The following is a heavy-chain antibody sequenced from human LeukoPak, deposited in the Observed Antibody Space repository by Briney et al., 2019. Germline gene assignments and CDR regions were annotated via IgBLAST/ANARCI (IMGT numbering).Heavy chain of an antibody. CDR3: ARGGIRGVLMEY. CDR2: ISYDGSIK. CDR1: GFTFSGHW. Sequence: QPGGSLRLSCAASGFTFSGHWMYWVRQAPGKGLEWVAFISYDGSIKYYADSVKGRFTISRDNAKNSLFLQMSSLRADDTAVYYCARGGIRGVLMEYWGQGTLVTVSS. V-gene: IGHV3-30-3*01. D-gene: IGHD3-10*01. J-gene: IGHJ4*02.